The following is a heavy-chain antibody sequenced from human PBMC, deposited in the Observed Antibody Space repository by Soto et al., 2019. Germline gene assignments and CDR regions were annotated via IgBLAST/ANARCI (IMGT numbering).Heavy chain of an antibody. Sequence: SETLSLTCTVSGGSISSYYWSWIRQPPGKGLEWIGYIYYSGSTNYNPSLKSRVTISVDTSKNQFSLKLSSVTAADTAVYYCARERVYTSGLFDSWGQGTLVIVSS. CDR3: ARERVYTSGLFDS. D-gene: IGHD5-12*01. CDR1: GGSISSYY. CDR2: IYYSGST. V-gene: IGHV4-59*01. J-gene: IGHJ5*01.